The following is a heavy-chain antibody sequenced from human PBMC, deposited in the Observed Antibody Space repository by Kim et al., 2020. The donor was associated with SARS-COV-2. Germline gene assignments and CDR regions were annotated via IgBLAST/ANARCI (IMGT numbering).Heavy chain of an antibody. V-gene: IGHV1-3*04. D-gene: IGHD2-8*02. J-gene: IGHJ4*02. Sequence: ASVKVSCKASGYTFTNYAIHWVCQAPGQRLEWMGWINTANGDTRYSQNFQGRVTITRNTSANTAYIELSSLTSEDTAVFYCASDCGADCTGHRGGFYFDYWCQGTLVTVSS. CDR1: GYTFTNYA. CDR3: ASDCGADCTGHRGGFYFDY. CDR2: INTANGDT.